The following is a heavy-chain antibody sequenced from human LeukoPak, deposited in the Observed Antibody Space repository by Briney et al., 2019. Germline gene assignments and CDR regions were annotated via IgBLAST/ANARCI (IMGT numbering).Heavy chain of an antibody. V-gene: IGHV1-18*01. CDR3: ARGTVSGQDYYYMDV. CDR2: ISANSGKT. CDR1: GGTFSSYA. J-gene: IGHJ6*03. D-gene: IGHD2-15*01. Sequence: ASVKVSCKASGGTFSSYAISWVRQAPGQGLEWVGWISANSGKTNYAQKLQGRVTMTIDTSTSTMYMELRSLRSDDTAVYYCARGTVSGQDYYYMDVWGKGTTVTVSS.